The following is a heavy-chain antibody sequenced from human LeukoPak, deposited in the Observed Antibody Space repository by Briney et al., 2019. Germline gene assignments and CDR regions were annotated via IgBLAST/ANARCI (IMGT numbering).Heavy chain of an antibody. CDR1: GFTFSSYG. V-gene: IGHV3-23*01. D-gene: IGHD1-26*01. CDR2: ISGSGGPT. Sequence: GGSLRLSCAASGFTFSSYGMTWVRQGPGKGLEWVADISGSGGPTNYADSVKGRFTISRDNSKNTLFLQMNSLRDGDTAIYYCARARRIVGVGYFDYWGQGTLVTVSS. J-gene: IGHJ4*02. CDR3: ARARRIVGVGYFDY.